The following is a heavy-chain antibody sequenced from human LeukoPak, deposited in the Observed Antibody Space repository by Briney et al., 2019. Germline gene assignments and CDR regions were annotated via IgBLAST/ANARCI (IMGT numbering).Heavy chain of an antibody. CDR2: ISPNGATT. V-gene: IGHV3-23*01. J-gene: IGHJ6*03. CDR1: GFTFSSHG. D-gene: IGHD6-25*01. CDR3: AKDRLDYMDV. Sequence: GGSLRLSCAASGFTFSSHGMNWVRQAPGKGLKWVSGISPNGATTYYADSVKGRFTISRDNSKNTLYLQMNSLRAEDTAVYYCAKDRLDYMDVWGKGTTVTVSS.